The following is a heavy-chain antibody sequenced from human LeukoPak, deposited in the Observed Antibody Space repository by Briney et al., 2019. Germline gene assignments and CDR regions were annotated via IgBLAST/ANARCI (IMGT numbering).Heavy chain of an antibody. J-gene: IGHJ4*02. CDR2: ISSSSSYI. CDR1: GFTFSSYS. D-gene: IGHD2-2*01. V-gene: IGHV3-21*01. Sequence: GGSLRLSCAASGFTFSSYSMNWVRQAPGKGLEWVSSISSSSSYIYYADSVRGRFTISRDNAKNSLYLQMNSLRAEDTAVYYCARDGLGARYCSSTSCPIGYWGQGTLVTASS. CDR3: ARDGLGARYCSSTSCPIGY.